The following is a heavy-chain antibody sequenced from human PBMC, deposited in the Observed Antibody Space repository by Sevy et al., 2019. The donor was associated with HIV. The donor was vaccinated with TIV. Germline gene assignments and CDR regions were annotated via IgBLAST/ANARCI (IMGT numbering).Heavy chain of an antibody. CDR3: TRNGGAFDNGFDP. CDR1: GFTSSSYD. CDR2: ISSSGSSI. D-gene: IGHD2-8*01. V-gene: IGHV3-48*03. Sequence: GGSLRLSCVASGFTSSSYDMNWVRQAPGKGLEWVSKISSSGSSIYYADSVKGRFTISRDNAKNSLNLQMNSLRAEDTAVYYCTRNGGAFDNGFDPWGQGTLVTVSS. J-gene: IGHJ5*02.